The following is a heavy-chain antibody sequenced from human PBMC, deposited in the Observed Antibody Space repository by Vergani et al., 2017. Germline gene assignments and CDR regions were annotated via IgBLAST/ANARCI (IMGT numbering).Heavy chain of an antibody. V-gene: IGHV4-4*07. Sequence: QVQLQESGPGLVKPSETLSLTCTDSGGSISSYYWSWIRQPAGKGLEWIGRIYTSGSTNYNPSLKSRVTMSVDTSKNQFSLKLSSVTAADTAVYYCARSSYYDFWSGPEPNAFDIWGQGTMVTVSS. D-gene: IGHD3-3*01. CDR3: ARSSYYDFWSGPEPNAFDI. CDR2: IYTSGST. CDR1: GGSISSYY. J-gene: IGHJ3*02.